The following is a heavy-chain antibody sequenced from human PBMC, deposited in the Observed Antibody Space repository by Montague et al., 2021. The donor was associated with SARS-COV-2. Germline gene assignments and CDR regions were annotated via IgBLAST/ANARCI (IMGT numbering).Heavy chain of an antibody. J-gene: IGHJ4*02. V-gene: IGHV4-59*01. CDR1: GGSIGSYY. D-gene: IGHD2-15*01. CDR3: ARVGFGYCSGGSCYRAFDY. Sequence: SETLSLTCTVSGGSIGSYYWSWIRQPPGKGLEWIGYIYYSGSTXXXPSXXXRVTISVDTSKNQFSLKLSSVPAADTAVYYCARVGFGYCSGGSCYRAFDYWGQGTRVTVSS. CDR2: IYYSGST.